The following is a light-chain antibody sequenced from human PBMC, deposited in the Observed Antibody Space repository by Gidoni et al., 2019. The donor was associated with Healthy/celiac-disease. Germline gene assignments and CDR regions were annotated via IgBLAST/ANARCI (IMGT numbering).Light chain of an antibody. CDR1: QNINSY. J-gene: IGKJ1*01. Sequence: QVTPSPSSLSASVGGRVTITCRASQNINSYLNWYQQQPGKAPKLPIYAASSLQSGVPSRFSGSGSGTDFTLTISSLQPEDFATYYCQQSYTTPWTFGQGTKVEIK. CDR2: AAS. CDR3: QQSYTTPWT. V-gene: IGKV1-39*01.